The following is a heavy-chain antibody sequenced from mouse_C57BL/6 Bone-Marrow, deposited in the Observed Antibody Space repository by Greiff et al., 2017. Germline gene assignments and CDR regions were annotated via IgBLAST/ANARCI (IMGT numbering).Heavy chain of an antibody. J-gene: IGHJ2*01. CDR3: ARRGITTVNYFDY. D-gene: IGHD1-1*01. CDR1: GYTFTSYT. V-gene: IGHV1-4*01. Sequence: VKLLESGAELARPGASVKMSCKASGYTFTSYTMHWVKQRPGQGLEWIGYINPSSGYTKYNQKFKDKATLTADKSSSTAYMQLSSLTSEDSAVYYCARRGITTVNYFDYWGQGTTLTVSS. CDR2: INPSSGYT.